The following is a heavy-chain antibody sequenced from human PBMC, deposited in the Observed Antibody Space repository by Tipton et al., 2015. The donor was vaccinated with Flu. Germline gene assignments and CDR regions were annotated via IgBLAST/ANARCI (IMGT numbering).Heavy chain of an antibody. CDR3: ARGGGRQQLDPWYYYGMDV. Sequence: LRLSCAVYGGSFSGYYWSWIRQPPGKGLEWIGYIYYSGSTNYNPSLKSRVTISVDTSKNQFSLKLSSVTAADTAVYYCARGGGRQQLDPWYYYGMDVWGQGTTVTVSS. CDR1: GGSFSGYY. CDR2: IYYSGST. J-gene: IGHJ6*02. V-gene: IGHV4-59*01. D-gene: IGHD6-13*01.